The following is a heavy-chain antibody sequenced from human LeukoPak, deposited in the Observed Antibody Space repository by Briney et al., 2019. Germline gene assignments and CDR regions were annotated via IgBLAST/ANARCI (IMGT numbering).Heavy chain of an antibody. J-gene: IGHJ5*02. CDR1: GGSISSGDYY. D-gene: IGHD2-2*01. CDR2: IYYSGST. V-gene: IGHV4-30-4*08. Sequence: PSETLSLTCTVSGGSISSGDYYWSWIRQPPGKGLEWIGYIYYSGSTYYNPSLKSRVTISVDTSKNQFSLKLSSVTAADTAVYYCARHNYCSSTSCYSPWGQGTPVTVSS. CDR3: ARHNYCSSTSCYSP.